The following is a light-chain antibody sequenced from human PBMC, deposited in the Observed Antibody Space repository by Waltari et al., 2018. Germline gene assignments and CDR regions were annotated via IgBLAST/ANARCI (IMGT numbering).Light chain of an antibody. CDR2: SNN. V-gene: IGLV1-47*01. Sequence: QSVLFQPPPASGTPGLRVDISCSGSSSNIGLHFVFCYQQFPERAPQLVIYSNNQRPSGVPDRFSGSKSGTSASLTISVLRSEDEADYYCASWDDSLSGRIFGGGTKLTVL. CDR1: SSNIGLHF. J-gene: IGLJ2*01. CDR3: ASWDDSLSGRI.